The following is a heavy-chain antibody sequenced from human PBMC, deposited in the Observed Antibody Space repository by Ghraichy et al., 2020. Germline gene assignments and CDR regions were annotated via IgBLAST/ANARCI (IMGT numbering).Heavy chain of an antibody. V-gene: IGHV3-23*01. CDR3: AKPPYYYDSSGYYPYYFDY. CDR2: ISGRGGST. J-gene: IGHJ4*02. Sequence: ESLNLSCAASGCTFSSYAMSWVRQAPGKGLEWVSAISGRGGSTYYADAVKGRCTIDRDNSKNTLYLQMNSLRAEDRAVYYCAKPPYYYDSSGYYPYYFDYWGQGTLVTVSS. D-gene: IGHD3-22*01. CDR1: GCTFSSYA.